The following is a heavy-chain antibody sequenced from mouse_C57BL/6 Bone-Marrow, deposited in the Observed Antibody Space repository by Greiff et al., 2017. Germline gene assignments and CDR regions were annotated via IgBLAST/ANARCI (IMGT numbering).Heavy chain of an antibody. Sequence: EVKVVESGGGLVQPGGSLKLSCAASGFTFSDYYMYWVRQTPEKRLEWVAYISNGGGSTYYPDTVKGRCTISRDNAKNTLYLQMSRLKSEDTAMYYCARQGSSYAMDYWGQGTSVTVSS. CDR2: ISNGGGST. V-gene: IGHV5-12*01. CDR1: GFTFSDYY. J-gene: IGHJ4*01. D-gene: IGHD1-1*01. CDR3: ARQGSSYAMDY.